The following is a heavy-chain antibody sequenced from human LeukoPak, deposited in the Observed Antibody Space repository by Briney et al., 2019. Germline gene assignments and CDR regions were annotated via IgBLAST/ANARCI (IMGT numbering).Heavy chain of an antibody. V-gene: IGHV1-2*02. D-gene: IGHD3-22*01. Sequence: ASVKVSCKASGYTFTGYYMHWVRQAPGQGLEGMGWINPNSGGTNYAQKFQGRVTMTRDTSLSTASMDLSGLRYDDTAIYFCARSYYYDSTGYEDAFDFWGQGTMVTVSS. CDR3: ARSYYYDSTGYEDAFDF. J-gene: IGHJ3*01. CDR2: INPNSGGT. CDR1: GYTFTGYY.